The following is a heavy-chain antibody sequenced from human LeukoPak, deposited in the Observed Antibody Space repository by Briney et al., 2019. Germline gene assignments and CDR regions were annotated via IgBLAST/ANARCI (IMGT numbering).Heavy chain of an antibody. CDR3: ARDAVVAATRDEYFQH. J-gene: IGHJ1*01. CDR1: GYTFTSYG. D-gene: IGHD2-15*01. Sequence: APVKVSCKASGYTFTSYGISWVRQAPGQGLEWMGWISAYNGNTNYAQKLQGRVTMTTDTSTSTAYMELRSLRSDDTAVYYCARDAVVAATRDEYFQHWGQGTLVTVSS. V-gene: IGHV1-18*01. CDR2: ISAYNGNT.